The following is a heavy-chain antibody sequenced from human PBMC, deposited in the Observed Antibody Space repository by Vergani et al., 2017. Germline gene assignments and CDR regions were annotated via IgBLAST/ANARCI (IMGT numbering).Heavy chain of an antibody. CDR1: GFTFSSYA. J-gene: IGHJ6*02. V-gene: IGHV3-23*01. Sequence: EVQLLESGGGLVQPGGSLRLSCAASGFTFSSYAMSWVRQAPGKGLEWVSAISGSGGSTYYADSVKGRFTISRDNSKNTLYLQMNSLRAEDTAVYYCAKGAAGYSYGYVSSTYYYYYGMDVWGQGTTVTVSS. CDR2: ISGSGGST. CDR3: AKGAAGYSYGYVSSTYYYYYGMDV. D-gene: IGHD5-18*01.